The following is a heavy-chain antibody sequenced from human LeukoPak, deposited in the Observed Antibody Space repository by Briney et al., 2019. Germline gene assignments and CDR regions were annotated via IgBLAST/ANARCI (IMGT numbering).Heavy chain of an antibody. Sequence: PSHTLSLTCSVSAYSITSGYYWGWIRQPPGKGLEWIGSIYHTGNTFYDPSLNSRVTISVDTSKNQFSLSLSSGTAADTAVYYCARYCSSTTCYTRGGDYWGQGTLVTVSS. D-gene: IGHD2-2*02. V-gene: IGHV4-38-2*02. CDR2: IYHTGNT. CDR1: AYSITSGYY. J-gene: IGHJ4*02. CDR3: ARYCSSTTCYTRGGDY.